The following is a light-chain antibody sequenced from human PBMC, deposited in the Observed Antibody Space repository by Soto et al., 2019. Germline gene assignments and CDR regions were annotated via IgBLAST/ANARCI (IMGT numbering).Light chain of an antibody. J-gene: IGLJ2*01. CDR3: SSYTSSNTLV. CDR1: SSDVGAYNY. Sequence: SALTQPASVSGSPRQSITISCTGTSSDVGAYNYVSWYQQHPGKAPKLMIFEVSDRPSGVSNRFSGSKSGNTASLTISGLQAEDEAHYYCSSYTSSNTLVFGGGTKLTVL. V-gene: IGLV2-14*01. CDR2: EVS.